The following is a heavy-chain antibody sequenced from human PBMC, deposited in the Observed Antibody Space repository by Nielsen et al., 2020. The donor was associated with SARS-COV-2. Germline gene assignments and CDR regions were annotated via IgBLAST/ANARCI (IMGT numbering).Heavy chain of an antibody. CDR2: INTGSTYT. Sequence: GESLKISCAASGFTFSDYWMSWIRQAPGKGPEWLSYINTGSTYTNYADSVKGRFTISRDNPKNSLYLQMGSLWAEDTAVYYCARCRRPYHLFSGDYYWYFDLWGRGTLVTVSS. J-gene: IGHJ2*01. V-gene: IGHV3-11*06. CDR3: ARCRRPYHLFSGDYYWYFDL. CDR1: GFTFSDYW. D-gene: IGHD4-17*01.